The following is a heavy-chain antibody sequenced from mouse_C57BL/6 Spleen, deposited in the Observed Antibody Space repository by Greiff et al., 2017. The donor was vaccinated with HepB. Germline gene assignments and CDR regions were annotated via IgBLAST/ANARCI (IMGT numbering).Heavy chain of an antibody. D-gene: IGHD1-1*01. J-gene: IGHJ1*03. CDR3: ARVIYYYGSSPYFDV. Sequence: EVKLMESGGGLVKPGGSLKLSCAASGFTFSDYGMHWVRQAPEKGLEWVAYISSGSSNIYYADTVKGRFTISRDNAKNTLFLQMTSLRSEDTAMYYCARVIYYYGSSPYFDVWGTGTTVTVSS. CDR1: GFTFSDYG. V-gene: IGHV5-17*01. CDR2: ISSGSSNI.